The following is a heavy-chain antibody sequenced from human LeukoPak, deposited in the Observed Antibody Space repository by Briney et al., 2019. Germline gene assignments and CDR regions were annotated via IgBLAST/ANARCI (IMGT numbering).Heavy chain of an antibody. CDR2: IYYSGST. Sequence: SETLSLTCTVSGGSISSSSYYWGWIRQPPGKGLEWIGYIYYSGSTNYNPSLKSRVTISVDTSKNHFSLKLSSVTAADTAVYYCARGSSGRRYDSRGYYFDYWGQGTLVTVSS. CDR3: ARGSSGRRYDSRGYYFDY. V-gene: IGHV4-61*03. J-gene: IGHJ4*02. CDR1: GGSISSSSYY. D-gene: IGHD3-22*01.